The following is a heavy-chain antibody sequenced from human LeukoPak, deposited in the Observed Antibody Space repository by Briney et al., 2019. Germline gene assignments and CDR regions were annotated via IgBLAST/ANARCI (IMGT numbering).Heavy chain of an antibody. J-gene: IGHJ4*02. Sequence: GGSLRLSCAASGFTFSSYSMNWVRQAPGKGLEWVSYISSSSSTIYYADSVKGRFTISRDNAKNSLCLQMNSLRAEDTAVYYCAKAQKAAAGRYFDYWGQGTLVTVSS. CDR2: ISSSSSTI. V-gene: IGHV3-48*01. CDR1: GFTFSSYS. CDR3: AKAQKAAAGRYFDY. D-gene: IGHD6-13*01.